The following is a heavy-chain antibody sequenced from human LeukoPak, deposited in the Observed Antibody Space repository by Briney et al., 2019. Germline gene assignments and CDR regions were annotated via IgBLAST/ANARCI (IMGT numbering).Heavy chain of an antibody. Sequence: PGGSLRLSCSASGFTFSSYAMHWVRQAPGKGLEYVSAISSNGGSTYYADSVKGRFTISRDNSKNTLYLQMSSLRAEDTAVHYCVKGDLGYCSGGGCYAYYFDYWGQGTLVTVSS. CDR3: VKGDLGYCSGGGCYAYYFDY. CDR1: GFTFSSYA. CDR2: ISSNGGST. V-gene: IGHV3-64D*06. D-gene: IGHD2-15*01. J-gene: IGHJ4*02.